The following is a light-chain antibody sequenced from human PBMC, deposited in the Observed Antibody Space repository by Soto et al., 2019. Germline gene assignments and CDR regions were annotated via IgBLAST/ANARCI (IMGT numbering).Light chain of an antibody. Sequence: SVLAQPESVSGSPGQSITISYTGTSTDVGAYNYGAWYQQHPGKAPKLIIYEVTNRPSGVSYRFSASKSSNTASLTISGLHSEDAADYYCISYTGKSASYVFGHGTKVTAL. CDR3: ISYTGKSASYV. CDR1: STDVGAYNY. CDR2: EVT. J-gene: IGLJ1*01. V-gene: IGLV2-14*01.